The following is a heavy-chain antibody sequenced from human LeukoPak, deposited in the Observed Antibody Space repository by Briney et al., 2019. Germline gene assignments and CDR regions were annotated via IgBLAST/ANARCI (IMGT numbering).Heavy chain of an antibody. Sequence: GGSLRLSCAASGFTFSNYSMNWVRQAPGKGLEWVSSISSSSSYVYYADSVKGRFTISRDNAKNSLFLQMNSLRAEDTAVYYCARDKAVGPTLLDYWGQGTLVTVSS. CDR2: ISSSSSYV. J-gene: IGHJ4*02. CDR1: GFTFSNYS. D-gene: IGHD1-26*01. V-gene: IGHV3-21*01. CDR3: ARDKAVGPTLLDY.